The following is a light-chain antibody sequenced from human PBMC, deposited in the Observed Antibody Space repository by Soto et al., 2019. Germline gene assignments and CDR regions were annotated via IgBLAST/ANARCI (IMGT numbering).Light chain of an antibody. CDR2: GAS. Sequence: EIVMTQSPATLSVSPGERATLSCRASQSVSSKLAWYQQKPGQAPRVLIYGASTRATGIPARFSGSGSGTEFSLTISSLHSEDFAVDYCQHYNDWPPTWTFGQGTRVEIK. J-gene: IGKJ1*01. CDR1: QSVSSK. CDR3: QHYNDWPPTWT. V-gene: IGKV3-15*01.